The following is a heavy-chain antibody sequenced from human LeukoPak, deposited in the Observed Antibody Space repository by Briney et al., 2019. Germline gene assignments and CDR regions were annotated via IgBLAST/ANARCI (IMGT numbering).Heavy chain of an antibody. CDR1: GFTFSSYA. CDR3: AKSGDFLTGYYYYYYGMDV. CDR2: ISGSGGST. J-gene: IGHJ6*02. V-gene: IGHV3-23*01. Sequence: GGSLRLSRAASGFTFSSYAMSWVRQAPGKGLEWVSAISGSGGSTYYADSVKGRFTISRDNSKNTLYLQLNSPRAEDTAVYYCAKSGDFLTGYYYYYYGMDVWGQGTTVTVSS. D-gene: IGHD3/OR15-3a*01.